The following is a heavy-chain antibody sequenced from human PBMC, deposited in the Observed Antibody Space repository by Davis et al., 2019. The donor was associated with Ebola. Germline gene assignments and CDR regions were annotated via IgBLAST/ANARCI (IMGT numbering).Heavy chain of an antibody. D-gene: IGHD3-9*01. CDR3: ARDFDGGNYYFDY. CDR2: IIPIFDTP. Sequence: SVKVSCKTSGGSFSSHPISWVRQAPRQGLEWMGGIIPIFDTPHYAQKFQGRITITADASTSTAYMELSSLRSEDTAKYFSARDFDGGNYYFDYWGPGTPVTVSS. CDR1: GGSFSSHP. V-gene: IGHV1-69*13. J-gene: IGHJ4*02.